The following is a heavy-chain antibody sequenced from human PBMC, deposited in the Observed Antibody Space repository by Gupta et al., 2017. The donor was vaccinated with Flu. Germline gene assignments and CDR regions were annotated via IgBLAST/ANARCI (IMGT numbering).Heavy chain of an antibody. J-gene: IGHJ4*02. CDR3: SRGETGPSPPGRNDC. CDR2: IRNKANSYTT. Sequence: EVRLVESGGGLVQPGGSLRLSCVVSGFTFSEHYMDWIRQAPGKGLEWVGRIRNKANSYTTEYAASVKDRFTITRDDSKDSLYLQINSLNNGDTAVYYCSRGETGPSPPGRNDCWGQGTLVPVSS. V-gene: IGHV3-72*01. CDR1: GFTFSEHY. D-gene: IGHD1-14*01.